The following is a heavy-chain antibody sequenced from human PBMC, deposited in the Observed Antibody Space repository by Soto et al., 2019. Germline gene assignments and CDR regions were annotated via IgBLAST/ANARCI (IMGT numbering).Heavy chain of an antibody. CDR2: IYHRGST. V-gene: IGHV4-30-2*01. CDR1: AGSISSGGYS. Sequence: PSETLSLTCAVYAGSISSGGYSWNWIRQPPGKGLEWIGYIYHRGSTYYNPSLKRRVTISVDRAKNQFSLKLSSVTAADTAAYYCARVSVVGGCFGPWGQGTLVTVSS. D-gene: IGHD2-15*01. CDR3: ARVSVVGGCFGP. J-gene: IGHJ5*02.